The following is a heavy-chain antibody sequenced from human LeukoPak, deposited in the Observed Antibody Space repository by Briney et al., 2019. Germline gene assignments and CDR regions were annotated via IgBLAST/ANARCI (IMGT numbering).Heavy chain of an antibody. Sequence: GRSLRLSCAASGFTFSSYWMHWVRQAPGKGLVWVSRIISVGSSTSYADSVTGPFTISRDNPKNTLYLQMNSLRGEDTAVYYCARDGDGAAAGTACWFDPWGQGTLVTVSS. CDR3: ARDGDGAAAGTACWFDP. CDR2: IISVGSST. J-gene: IGHJ5*02. V-gene: IGHV3-74*01. D-gene: IGHD6-13*01. CDR1: GFTFSSYW.